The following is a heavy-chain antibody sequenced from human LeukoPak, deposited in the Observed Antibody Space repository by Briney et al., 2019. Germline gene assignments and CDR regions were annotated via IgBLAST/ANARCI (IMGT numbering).Heavy chain of an antibody. CDR3: AKRSDNFDY. CDR2: ISWNSGSI. Sequence: GGSLRLSCAASGFTFDDYAMHWVRQAPGKGLEWVSGISWNSGSIGYADSVKGRFTISRDNAKNSLYLQMNSLRAEDTAVYYCAKRSDNFDYWGQGTLVTVSS. V-gene: IGHV3-9*01. D-gene: IGHD2-15*01. J-gene: IGHJ4*02. CDR1: GFTFDDYA.